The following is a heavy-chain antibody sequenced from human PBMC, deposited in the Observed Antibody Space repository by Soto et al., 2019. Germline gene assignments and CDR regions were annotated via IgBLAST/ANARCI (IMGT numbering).Heavy chain of an antibody. CDR3: TTARGLGYYYYGMDV. CDR2: IKSKTDGGTT. CDR1: GFTFSNAW. Sequence: GSLRLSCAASGFTFSNAWMSWVRQAPGKGLEWVGRIKSKTDGGTTDYAAPVKGRFTISRDDSKNTLYLQMNSLKTEDTAVYYCTTARGLGYYYYGMDVWGQGTTVTVSS. J-gene: IGHJ6*02. V-gene: IGHV3-15*01. D-gene: IGHD4-17*01.